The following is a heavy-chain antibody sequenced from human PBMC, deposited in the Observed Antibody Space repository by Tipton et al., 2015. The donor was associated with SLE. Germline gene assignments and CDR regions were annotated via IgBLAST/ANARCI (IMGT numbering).Heavy chain of an antibody. CDR1: GGSFSGYY. V-gene: IGHV4-34*01. Sequence: LRLSCAVYGGSFSGYYWSWIRQPPGKGLEWIGEINHSGSTNYNPSLKGRVTISVDTSKNQFSLKLSSVTAADTAVYFCARVSGSYLYYYYYSYMDVWGKGTTVTVSS. CDR3: ARVSGSYLYYYYYSYMDV. D-gene: IGHD1-26*01. CDR2: INHSGST. J-gene: IGHJ6*03.